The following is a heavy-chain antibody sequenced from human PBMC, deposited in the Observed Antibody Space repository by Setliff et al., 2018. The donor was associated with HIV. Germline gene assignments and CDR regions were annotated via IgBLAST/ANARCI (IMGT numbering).Heavy chain of an antibody. CDR3: ARHGEYNYDMSFHY. J-gene: IGHJ4*02. CDR1: GFTFEDYA. CDR2: VNWNSGSI. Sequence: GGSLRLSCVASGFTFEDYAMHWVRQAPGKGLEWVAAVNWNSGSIGYADSVKGRFTISRDNAKKALYLQMNSLRIEDTAMYFCARHGEYNYDMSFHYWGQGTLVTVSS. D-gene: IGHD3-22*01. V-gene: IGHV3-9*01.